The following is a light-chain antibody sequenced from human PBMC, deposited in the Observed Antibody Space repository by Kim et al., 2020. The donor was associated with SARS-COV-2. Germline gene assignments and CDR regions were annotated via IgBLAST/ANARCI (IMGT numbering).Light chain of an antibody. V-gene: IGKV3-20*01. Sequence: SPGEKATLCGRASRGVTSNCLAWYQQKPGQAPRLLICIASSRATGIPDRFSGSGSGTEFTLTISRLEPEDFAVYYCHQYGSPPSTFGQGTRLEIK. CDR1: RGVTSNC. CDR3: HQYGSPPST. J-gene: IGKJ5*01. CDR2: IAS.